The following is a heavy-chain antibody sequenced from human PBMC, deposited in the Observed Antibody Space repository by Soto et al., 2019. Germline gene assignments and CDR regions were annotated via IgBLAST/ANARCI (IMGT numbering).Heavy chain of an antibody. CDR1: GYSFTSYL. V-gene: IGHV5-51*01. D-gene: IGHD3-3*01. CDR2: IYPDDSDT. J-gene: IGHJ5*02. CDR3: ARRGKELTRSFWFDA. Sequence: GESLKISCKTSGYSFTSYLIACVRQVPWKGLEWVGIIYPDDSDTRYSPSFQGQVTISVDKSISTAYLQWNTLKNSDTAMYYCARRGKELTRSFWFDAWGQGTHVTLSS.